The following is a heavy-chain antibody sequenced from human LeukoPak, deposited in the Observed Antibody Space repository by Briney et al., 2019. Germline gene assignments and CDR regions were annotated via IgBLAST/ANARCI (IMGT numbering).Heavy chain of an antibody. CDR3: ARGAGSGADYYYYYYMDV. CDR1: GFTLSAYG. D-gene: IGHD1-26*01. CDR2: IWDDGSEE. J-gene: IGHJ6*03. V-gene: IGHV3-33*01. Sequence: PGGSLRLSCATSGFTLSAYGFHWVRQAAGKGLEWVGIIWDDGSEESYADSVKGRFTISRDNSNNTVYLQMNSLRVEDTAVYYCARGAGSGADYYYYYYMDVWGKGTTVTVSS.